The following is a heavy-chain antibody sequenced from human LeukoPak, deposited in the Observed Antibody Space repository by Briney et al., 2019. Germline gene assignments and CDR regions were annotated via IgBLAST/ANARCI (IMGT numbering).Heavy chain of an antibody. CDR1: GFTFSSYA. CDR2: ISTNGDNT. V-gene: IGHV3-64*01. Sequence: PGGSLRLSCAASGFTFSSYAMHWVRQALGKGLEFVSAISTNGDNTYYANSVKGRCTISRDNSKNTLYLQMGSLRAEDMAVYYCARLVTYWGQGTLVTVSS. CDR3: ARLVTY. J-gene: IGHJ4*02. D-gene: IGHD3-9*01.